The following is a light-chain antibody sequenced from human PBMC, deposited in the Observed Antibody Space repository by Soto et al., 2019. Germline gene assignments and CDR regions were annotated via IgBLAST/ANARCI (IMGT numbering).Light chain of an antibody. CDR2: AAS. J-gene: IGKJ2*01. CDR1: QSISSY. V-gene: IGKV1-39*01. Sequence: DIQMTQSPSSLSASVVDRVTITCRASQSISSYLNWYQQKPGKAPNLLIYAASSLQSGVPSRFSGSGSGTDFTLTISSLQPEDFATYYCQQSHSIPYTFGQGTKLEIK. CDR3: QQSHSIPYT.